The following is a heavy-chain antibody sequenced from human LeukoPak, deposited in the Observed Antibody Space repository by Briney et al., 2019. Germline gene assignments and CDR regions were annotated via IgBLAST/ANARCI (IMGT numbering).Heavy chain of an antibody. D-gene: IGHD2-21*01. Sequence: GASVKVSCKASGYTFINYYMHWVRQAPGQGLEWMGIINPSGGSTSYAQKFQGRVTMTGDTSTSTVYMELSSLRSEDTAVYYCARDESTSILWWWGQGTLVTVSS. V-gene: IGHV1-46*01. CDR3: ARDESTSILWW. J-gene: IGHJ1*01. CDR2: INPSGGST. CDR1: GYTFINYY.